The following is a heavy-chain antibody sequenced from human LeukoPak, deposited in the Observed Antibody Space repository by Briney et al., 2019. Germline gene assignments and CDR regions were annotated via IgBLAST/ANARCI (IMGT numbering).Heavy chain of an antibody. J-gene: IGHJ4*02. CDR1: GGSISSDY. Sequence: PSETLSLTCSVSGGSISSDYWSWIRQSAGKGLEWIGRINASGNTRYNPSLKSRVTMSIDTSKNQFTLKMSSVTAADTAVYYCARAGYGDSDFDYWGQGTLVTVSS. CDR3: ARAGYGDSDFDY. D-gene: IGHD4-17*01. CDR2: INASGNT. V-gene: IGHV4-4*07.